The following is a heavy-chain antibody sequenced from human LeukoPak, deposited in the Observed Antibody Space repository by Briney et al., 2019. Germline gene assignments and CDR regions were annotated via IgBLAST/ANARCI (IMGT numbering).Heavy chain of an antibody. J-gene: IGHJ4*02. D-gene: IGHD4-17*01. V-gene: IGHV3-9*01. CDR1: GFTFDDYA. Sequence: TARSLTLSCAASGFTFDDYAMRWVRQAPGKGLEWVSGISWNSGSIGYADSVKGRFTISRDNAKNSLYLQMNSLRAEDTALYYCAKGRYGDYGDYFDYWGQGTLVTVSS. CDR3: AKGRYGDYGDYFDY. CDR2: ISWNSGSI.